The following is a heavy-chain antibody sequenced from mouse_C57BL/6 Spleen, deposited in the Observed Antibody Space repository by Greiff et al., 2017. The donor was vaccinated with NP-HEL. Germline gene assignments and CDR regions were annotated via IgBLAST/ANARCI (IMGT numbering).Heavy chain of an antibody. CDR1: GYAFTSSW. CDR3: AVEGNSFAD. CDR2: IYPGDGDT. V-gene: IGHV1-82*01. D-gene: IGHD2-1*01. Sequence: QVQLKQSGPELVKPGASVKISCKASGYAFTSSWMNWVKQRPGQGLEWIGRIYPGDGDTNYNGKFKGKATLTADKSSSTAYMQLSSLTSEDSAVYICAVEGNSFADWGQVTLVTVSA. J-gene: IGHJ3*01.